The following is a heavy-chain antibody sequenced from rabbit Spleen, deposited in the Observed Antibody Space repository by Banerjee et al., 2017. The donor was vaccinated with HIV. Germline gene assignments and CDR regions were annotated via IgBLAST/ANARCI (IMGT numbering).Heavy chain of an antibody. J-gene: IGHJ6*01. CDR2: VAAGVSFTS. CDR3: ARDAGSSFSTYGMDL. Sequence: QEQLVESGGGLVQPEGSLTLTCKASGVSFSVSSYMCWVRQAPGKGPEWIACVAAGVSFTSYYATWAKGRFTISKSSSTTVTLQMTSLTVADTATYFCARDAGSSFSTYGMDLWGPGTLVTVS. D-gene: IGHD8-1*01. CDR1: GVSFSVSSY. V-gene: IGHV1S45*01.